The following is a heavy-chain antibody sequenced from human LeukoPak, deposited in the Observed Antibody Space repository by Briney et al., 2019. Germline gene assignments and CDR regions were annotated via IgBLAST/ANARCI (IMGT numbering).Heavy chain of an antibody. CDR1: GGTFNSYT. J-gene: IGHJ3*02. CDR3: ASRDIVVVVAATNTFNI. V-gene: IGHV1-69*02. CDR2: IIPILGIA. D-gene: IGHD2-15*01. Sequence: GASVKVSCKASGGTFNSYTISWVRQAPGQGLEWMGRIIPILGIANYAQKFQGRVTITADKSTSTAYMELSSLRSEDTAEYYCASRDIVVVVAATNTFNIWGQGTMVTVSS.